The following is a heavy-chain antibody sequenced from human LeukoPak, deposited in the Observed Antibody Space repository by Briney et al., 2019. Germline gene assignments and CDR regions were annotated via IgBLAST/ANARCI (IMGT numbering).Heavy chain of an antibody. J-gene: IGHJ6*03. CDR1: GFTFSSYS. D-gene: IGHD3-3*01. CDR2: ISSSSSTI. V-gene: IGHV3-48*01. CDR3: ARVTIFYNYYYYMDV. Sequence: GGSLRLSCAASGFTFSSYSMNWVRQAPGKGLEWVSYISSSSSTIYYADSVKGRFTISRDNAKNSLYLQMNSLRAEYTAVYYCARVTIFYNYYYYMDVWGKGTTVTVSS.